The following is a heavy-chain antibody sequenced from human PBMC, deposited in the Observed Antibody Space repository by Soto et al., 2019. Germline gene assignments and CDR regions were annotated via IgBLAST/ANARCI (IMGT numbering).Heavy chain of an antibody. CDR3: ARGADGDY. CDR2: ISTYNGNT. Sequence: QVQMVQSGAEVKKPGASVKVSCRASGYIFTNYDITWVRQAPGQGLEWVGWISTYNGNTNFAQKLQDRVTLTTDTSTSTAYVELSSLISDDTAVYYCARGADGDYWGQGTLVTVSS. D-gene: IGHD6-25*01. CDR1: GYIFTNYD. V-gene: IGHV1-18*01. J-gene: IGHJ4*02.